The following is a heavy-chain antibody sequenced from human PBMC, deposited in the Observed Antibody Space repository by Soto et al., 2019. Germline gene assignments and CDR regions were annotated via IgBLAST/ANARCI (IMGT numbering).Heavy chain of an antibody. D-gene: IGHD2-21*02. CDR3: ARIPTLNHCGGDCRHYYGMDV. V-gene: IGHV2-70*01. Sequence: SGPTLVNPTQTLTLTCTFSGFSLSTSGMCVSWIRQPPGKALEWLALIDWDDDKYYSTSLKTRLTISKDTSKNQVVLTMTNMDPVDTATYYCARIPTLNHCGGDCRHYYGMDVWGQGTTVTVS. CDR1: GFSLSTSGMC. CDR2: IDWDDDK. J-gene: IGHJ6*02.